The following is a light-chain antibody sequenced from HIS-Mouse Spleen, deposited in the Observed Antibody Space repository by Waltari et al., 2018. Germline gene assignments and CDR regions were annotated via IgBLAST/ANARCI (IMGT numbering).Light chain of an antibody. Sequence: QSALTQPPSVSGSPGQSVTISCTGTSSDVGSYNRFSWYQQPPGTAPKLMIDEVSNRPSGVPDRFSGSKSGNTASLTISGLQAEDEADYYCSLYTSSSTLVFGGGTKLTVL. V-gene: IGLV2-18*01. CDR1: SSDVGSYNR. J-gene: IGLJ2*01. CDR3: SLYTSSSTLV. CDR2: EVS.